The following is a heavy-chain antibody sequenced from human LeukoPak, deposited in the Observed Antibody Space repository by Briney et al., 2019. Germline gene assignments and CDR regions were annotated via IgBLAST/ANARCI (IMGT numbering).Heavy chain of an antibody. CDR3: ARDWAADGDY. CDR2: ITSSSRTI. J-gene: IGHJ4*02. V-gene: IGHV3-48*01. CDR1: GFTFSSYA. Sequence: PGGSLRLSCAASGFTFSSYAIHWVRQAPGKGLEWVAYITSSSRTIYYADSVRGRFTVSRDNAKNSLYLQMNTLRAEDTAVYYCARDWAADGDYWGQGTLVAVSS. D-gene: IGHD6-13*01.